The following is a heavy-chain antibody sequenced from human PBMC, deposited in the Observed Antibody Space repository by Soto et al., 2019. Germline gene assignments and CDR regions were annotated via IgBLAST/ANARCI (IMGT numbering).Heavy chain of an antibody. Sequence: SDTLSITYTVSGGYISSGGYYWSWIRQHPGKGLEWIGYIYYSGSTYYNPSLKSRVTISVDTSKNQFSLKLSSVTAADTAVYYCARAPNGGYSYGYYFDYWGQGTLVNVSS. CDR2: IYYSGST. CDR1: GGYISSGGYY. J-gene: IGHJ4*02. CDR3: ARAPNGGYSYGYYFDY. V-gene: IGHV4-31*03. D-gene: IGHD5-18*01.